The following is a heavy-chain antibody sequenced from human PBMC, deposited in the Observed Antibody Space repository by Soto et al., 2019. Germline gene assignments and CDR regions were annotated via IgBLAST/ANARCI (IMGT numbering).Heavy chain of an antibody. J-gene: IGHJ4*02. CDR2: TYYRSKWYN. CDR1: GDSVSSNSAA. CDR3: AREVSRSYYDFWSGYYGIDY. D-gene: IGHD3-3*01. V-gene: IGHV6-1*01. Sequence: QVPLQQSGPGLVKPSQTLSLTCAISGDSVSSNSAAWNWIRQSPSRGLEWLGRTYYRSKWYNDYAVSVKSRITINPDTSKNQFSLQLNSVTPEDTAVYYCAREVSRSYYDFWSGYYGIDYWGQGTLVTVSS.